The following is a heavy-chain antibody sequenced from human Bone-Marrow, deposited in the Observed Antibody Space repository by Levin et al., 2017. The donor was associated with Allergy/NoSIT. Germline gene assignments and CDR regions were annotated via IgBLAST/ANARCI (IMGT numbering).Heavy chain of an antibody. CDR1: GFTFSSYG. CDR3: AKPIGYCSGGSCSTFDY. D-gene: IGHD2-15*01. V-gene: IGHV3-30*18. CDR2: ISYDGGNT. J-gene: IGHJ4*02. Sequence: PGGSLRLSCAASGFTFSSYGMHWFRQAPGKGLEWVAVISYDGGNTYYADSVKGRFTISRDNSKNTLYLQMNSLRAEDTAVYYCAKPIGYCSGGSCSTFDYWGQGTLVTVSS.